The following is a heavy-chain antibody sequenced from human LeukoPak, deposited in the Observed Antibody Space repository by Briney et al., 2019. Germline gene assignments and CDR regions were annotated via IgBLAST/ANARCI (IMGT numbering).Heavy chain of an antibody. CDR3: ARRDPPLGWNDGDAFDV. D-gene: IGHD1-1*01. J-gene: IGHJ3*01. V-gene: IGHV4-34*01. Sequence: SETLSLTCVVYGGSFSGYYWSWIRQPPGKGLEWIGEINHSGSTNYNPSLKSRVTISVDTSKNQFSLKLSSVTAANTAVYYCARRDPPLGWNDGDAFDVWGQGTMVTVSS. CDR1: GGSFSGYY. CDR2: INHSGST.